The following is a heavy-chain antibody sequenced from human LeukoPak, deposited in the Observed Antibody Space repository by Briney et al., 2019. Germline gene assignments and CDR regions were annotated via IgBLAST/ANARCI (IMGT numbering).Heavy chain of an antibody. Sequence: PGRSLRLSCAASGFTFSSYVMHWVRQAPGKGLEWVAFIRNDGSNKYYADSVKGRFTISRDNSKNTLYLQMNSLRPEDTAVYYCAKGPNYDILTGWRKTHNAFDIWGQGTMVTVSS. D-gene: IGHD3-9*01. CDR2: IRNDGSNK. CDR3: AKGPNYDILTGWRKTHNAFDI. V-gene: IGHV3-30*02. CDR1: GFTFSSYV. J-gene: IGHJ3*02.